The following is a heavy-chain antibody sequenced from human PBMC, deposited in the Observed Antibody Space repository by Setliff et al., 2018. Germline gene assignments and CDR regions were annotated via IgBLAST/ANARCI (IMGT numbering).Heavy chain of an antibody. D-gene: IGHD3-22*01. CDR1: GFTFSDAW. CDR2: ISGSGGST. CDR3: AKDPRYYYDSSALPPFDY. V-gene: IGHV3-23*01. Sequence: GGSLRLSCAASGFTFSDAWMNWVRQAPEKGLEWVSAISGSGGSTYYADSVKGRFTISRDNAKNTLYLQMNSLRAEDTAVYYCAKDPRYYYDSSALPPFDYWGQGTLVTVSS. J-gene: IGHJ4*02.